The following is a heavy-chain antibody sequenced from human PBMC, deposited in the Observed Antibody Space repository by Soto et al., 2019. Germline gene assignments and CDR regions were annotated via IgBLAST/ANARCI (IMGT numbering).Heavy chain of an antibody. V-gene: IGHV4-31*03. CDR1: GGSISSGGYY. D-gene: IGHD2-15*01. CDR3: ARGWVVAASDAFDI. CDR2: IYYSGST. J-gene: IGHJ3*02. Sequence: PSETLSLTCTVSGGSISSGGYYWSWIRQHPGKGLEWIGYIYYSGSTYYNPSLKSRVTISVDTSKNQFSLKLSSVTAADTAVYYCARGWVVAASDAFDIWGQGTMVTVSS.